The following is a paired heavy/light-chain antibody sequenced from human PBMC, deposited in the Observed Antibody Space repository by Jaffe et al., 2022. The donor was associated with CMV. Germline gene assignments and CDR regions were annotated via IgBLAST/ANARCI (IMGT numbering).Light chain of an antibody. CDR2: DAS. CDR1: QDISNY. J-gene: IGKJ4*01. CDR3: QQYDNPLLT. Sequence: DIQMTQSPSSLSASVGDRVTITCQASQDISNYLNWYQQKPGKAPKLLIYDASNLETGVPSRFSGSGSGTDFTFTISSLQPEDIATYYCQQYDNPLLTFGGGTKVEIK. V-gene: IGKV1-33*01.
Heavy chain of an antibody. Sequence: QVQLQESGPGLVKPSQTLSLTCTVSGGSISSGGYYWSWIRQHPGKGLEWIGYIYYSGSTYYNPSLKSRVTISVDTSKNQFSLKLSSVTAADTAVYYCARARSPNSYCGGDCYPGGYFDYWGQGTLVTVSS. CDR3: ARARSPNSYCGGDCYPGGYFDY. J-gene: IGHJ4*02. CDR1: GGSISSGGYY. D-gene: IGHD2-21*02. V-gene: IGHV4-31*03. CDR2: IYYSGST.